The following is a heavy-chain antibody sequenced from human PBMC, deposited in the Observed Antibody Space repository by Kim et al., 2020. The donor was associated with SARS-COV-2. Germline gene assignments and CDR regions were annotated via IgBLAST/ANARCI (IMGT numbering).Heavy chain of an antibody. CDR2: IKQDGSEK. J-gene: IGHJ5*01. V-gene: IGHV3-7*04. D-gene: IGHD6-19*01. Sequence: GGSLRLSCAASGFTFSSYWMNWVRQAPGRGLEWVANIKQDGSEKYYVDSVKGRFTISRDNSKNSVFLQMNNLRVEDTAVYYCAGGGGWFMDALGPGTLVTVSS. CDR3: AGGGGWFMDA. CDR1: GFTFSSYW.